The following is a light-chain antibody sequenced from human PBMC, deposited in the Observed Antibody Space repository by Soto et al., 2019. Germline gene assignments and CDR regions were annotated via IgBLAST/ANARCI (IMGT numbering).Light chain of an antibody. V-gene: IGLV2-18*02. J-gene: IGLJ1*01. Sequence: SSPAQPPSLSGPPGQSVAFSCPGTSGDVGSYNRVSWYQQPPGTAPKLMIYDVNNRPSGVPDRFSGSKSGNTASLTISGLQAEDEADYYCSSYTISSTYVFGTGTKVTVL. CDR3: SSYTISSTYV. CDR2: DVN. CDR1: SGDVGSYNR.